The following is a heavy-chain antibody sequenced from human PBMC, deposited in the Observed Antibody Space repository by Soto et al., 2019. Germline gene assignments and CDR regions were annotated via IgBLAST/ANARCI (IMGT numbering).Heavy chain of an antibody. V-gene: IGHV3-48*02. D-gene: IGHD2-15*01. J-gene: IGHJ6*02. CDR1: GFTFRSYS. Sequence: GGSRRLSYAASGFTFRSYSMNWVRQAPGKGLEWVSYISSSNRTINYADSVKGRFIISRDNAKNSLYLQMHSLRDEDTAVYYCAREGWPLLQTGMDVWGQGTTVTVSS. CDR3: AREGWPLLQTGMDV. CDR2: ISSSNRTI.